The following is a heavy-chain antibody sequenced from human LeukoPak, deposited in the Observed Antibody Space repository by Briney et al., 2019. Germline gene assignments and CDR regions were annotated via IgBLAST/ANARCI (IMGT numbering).Heavy chain of an antibody. J-gene: IGHJ4*02. Sequence: GGSLRLSCAASGFTFRNYGMSWVRQAPGKGPEWVSVVSDSGSSAYYTDSVKGRFTISRDNSKNTLYLQMNSLRAEDTAVYYCAPDLGGAAWSLDYWGQGTLVTVSS. D-gene: IGHD2-15*01. V-gene: IGHV3-23*01. CDR2: VSDSGSSA. CDR3: APDLGGAAWSLDY. CDR1: GFTFRNYG.